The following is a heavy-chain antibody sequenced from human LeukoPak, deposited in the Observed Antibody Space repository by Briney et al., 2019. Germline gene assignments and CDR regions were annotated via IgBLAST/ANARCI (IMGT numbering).Heavy chain of an antibody. D-gene: IGHD5-18*01. J-gene: IGHJ4*02. Sequence: GGSLRLSCAASGFTFSSYAMHWVRQAPGKGLEWVAVISYDGSNKYYADSVKGRFTISRDNSKNTLYLQMNSLRAEDTAVYYCARDRGIRGYSYGYFGREKSPSIDYWGQGTLVTVSS. CDR3: ARDRGIRGYSYGYFGREKSPSIDY. CDR1: GFTFSSYA. CDR2: ISYDGSNK. V-gene: IGHV3-30*04.